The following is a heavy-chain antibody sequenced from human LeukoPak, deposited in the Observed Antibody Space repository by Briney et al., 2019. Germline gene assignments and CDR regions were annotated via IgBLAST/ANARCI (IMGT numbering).Heavy chain of an antibody. CDR1: GYTFTSYG. J-gene: IGHJ6*03. CDR2: ISAYNGNT. Sequence: GASVKVSCKASGYTFTSYGISWVRQAPGQGLEWMGWISAYNGNTNYAQKLQGRVTMTTDTSTSTAYMELRSLRSDDTAVYYCARVGGEYSYGIYYYYYYMDVWGKGTTVTVSS. V-gene: IGHV1-18*01. CDR3: ARVGGEYSYGIYYYYYYMDV. D-gene: IGHD5-18*01.